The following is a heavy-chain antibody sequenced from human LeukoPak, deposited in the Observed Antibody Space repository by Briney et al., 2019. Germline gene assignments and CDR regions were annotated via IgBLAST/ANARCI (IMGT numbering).Heavy chain of an antibody. Sequence: GGSLRLSCAASGFTFSSYWMSWVRQAPGKGLEWVANIKQDGSEKYYVDSVKGRFTISRDNAKNSLYLQMNSLRAEDTAVYYCARDRGDCSGGSCPNYYYYYMDVWGKGTTVTVSS. CDR1: GFTFSSYW. V-gene: IGHV3-7*01. D-gene: IGHD2-15*01. J-gene: IGHJ6*03. CDR3: ARDRGDCSGGSCPNYYYYYMDV. CDR2: IKQDGSEK.